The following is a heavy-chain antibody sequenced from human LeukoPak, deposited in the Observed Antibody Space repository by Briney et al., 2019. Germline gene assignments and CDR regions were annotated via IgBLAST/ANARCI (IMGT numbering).Heavy chain of an antibody. Sequence: SETLSLTCIVSGGSISSYYWSWIRQPPGKGLEWIGYIYSSGSTNSNPSLKSRVTISVDTSKNQFSLKLSSVTAADTAVYYCAGRLWRKDGYNLSAFDIWGQGTMVTVSS. CDR2: IYSSGST. V-gene: IGHV4-59*01. CDR3: AGRLWRKDGYNLSAFDI. CDR1: GGSISSYY. D-gene: IGHD5-24*01. J-gene: IGHJ3*02.